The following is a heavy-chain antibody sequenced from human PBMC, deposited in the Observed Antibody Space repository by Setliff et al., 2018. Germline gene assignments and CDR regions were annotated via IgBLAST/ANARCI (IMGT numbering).Heavy chain of an antibody. D-gene: IGHD3-22*01. Sequence: PSETLSLTCTVSGDSISASYWSWIRQSPGRRLEWIGYIYYSGITKYSPSLNGRVTISADTSKNQFSLTLTSVTAADTAVYYCARESRYYYDNLGTLDYWGQGTLVTVSS. J-gene: IGHJ4*02. CDR3: ARESRYYYDNLGTLDY. V-gene: IGHV4-59*01. CDR1: GDSISASY. CDR2: IYYSGIT.